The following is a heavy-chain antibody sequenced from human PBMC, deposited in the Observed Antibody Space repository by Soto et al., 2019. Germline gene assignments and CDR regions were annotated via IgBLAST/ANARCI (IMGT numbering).Heavy chain of an antibody. J-gene: IGHJ6*02. V-gene: IGHV3-48*03. Sequence: SGGSLRLSCAASGFTFSSYEMNWVRQAPGKGLEWVSYISSSGSTIYYADSVKGRFTISRDNAKNSLYLQMNSLRAEDTAVYYCAREGYSSSSAHYYYGMDIWGQGTTVTVSS. CDR1: GFTFSSYE. CDR3: AREGYSSSSAHYYYGMDI. D-gene: IGHD6-6*01. CDR2: ISSSGSTI.